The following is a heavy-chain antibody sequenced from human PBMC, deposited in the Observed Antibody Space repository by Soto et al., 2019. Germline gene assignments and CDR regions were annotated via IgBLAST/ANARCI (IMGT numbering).Heavy chain of an antibody. CDR3: ARDRDYYGA. Sequence: PGGSLRLSCAASGFTFSDHYMTWIRQVPGKGLEWISSISSFSTLINYADSVQGRFTISRDNAKNSLYLQMNSLRAEDTAVYFCARDRDYYGAWGQGTRVTVSS. V-gene: IGHV3-11*05. D-gene: IGHD3-10*01. CDR2: ISSFSTLI. J-gene: IGHJ4*02. CDR1: GFTFSDHY.